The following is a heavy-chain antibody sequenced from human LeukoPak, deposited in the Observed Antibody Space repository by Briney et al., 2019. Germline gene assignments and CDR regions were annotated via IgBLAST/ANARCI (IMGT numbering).Heavy chain of an antibody. CDR2: LTGSGST. V-gene: IGHV3-23*01. D-gene: IGHD2-2*01. CDR1: GFAFSSFA. Sequence: GRSLRLSWAASGFAFSSFAMSWVRQAPGKGLEWVSGLTGSGSTYHADSVKGRFTISRDNSKNTLSLQMNSLRAEDTAVYYCARELVVPAAMGVVDYWGQGTLVTVSS. J-gene: IGHJ4*02. CDR3: ARELVVPAAMGVVDY.